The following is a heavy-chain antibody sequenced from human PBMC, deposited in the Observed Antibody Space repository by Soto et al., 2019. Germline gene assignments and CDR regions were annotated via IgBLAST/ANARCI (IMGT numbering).Heavy chain of an antibody. V-gene: IGHV3-23*01. CDR1: GFTFSSYA. Sequence: GGSLRLSCAASGFTFSSYAMSWVRQAPGKGLEWVSAISGSGGSTYYADSVKGRFTISRDNSKSTLYLQMDSLRVEDTAVYYCAKGARSSSGSDGYKFDYWGQGTLVTSPQ. D-gene: IGHD2-21*01. J-gene: IGHJ4*02. CDR2: ISGSGGST. CDR3: AKGARSSSGSDGYKFDY.